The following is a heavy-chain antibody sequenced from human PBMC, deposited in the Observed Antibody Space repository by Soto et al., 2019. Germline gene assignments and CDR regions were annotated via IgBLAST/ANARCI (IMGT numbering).Heavy chain of an antibody. D-gene: IGHD1-26*01. J-gene: IGHJ4*02. CDR1: GFSLSDYS. Sequence: EVQLVESGGGLVKPGGPLRLSCAASGFSLSDYSMNWIRQAPGKGLEWVASISSSSSFIHYAESMKGRFTISRDNAKNSLYLPMNSLSAEDTAVYYCAGSSDDGRDNWGQGTLVTVSS. V-gene: IGHV3-21*01. CDR2: ISSSSSFI. CDR3: AGSSDDGRDN.